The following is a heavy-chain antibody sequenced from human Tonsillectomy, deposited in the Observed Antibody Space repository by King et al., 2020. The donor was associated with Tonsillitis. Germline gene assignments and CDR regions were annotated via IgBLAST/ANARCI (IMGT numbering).Heavy chain of an antibody. D-gene: IGHD2-2*01. J-gene: IGHJ6*03. Sequence: QLQESGPGLVKPSETLSLTCIVSGGTIISSSYYWGWIRQPPGKGLEWIGSMDYSGSTYYHSSLKSRVTISGDTSKNQFSLNLTSVTAGDTDVYYCARRGIVPAARDFYYYSMDVWGKGTTVTVSS. CDR2: MDYSGST. V-gene: IGHV4-39*01. CDR3: ARRGIVPAARDFYYYSMDV. CDR1: GGTIISSSYY.